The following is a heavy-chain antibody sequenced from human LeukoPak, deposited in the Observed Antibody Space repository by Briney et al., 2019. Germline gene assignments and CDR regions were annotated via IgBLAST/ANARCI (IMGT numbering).Heavy chain of an antibody. CDR1: GYSIRSGYH. CDR3: ARINWNPDY. V-gene: IGHV4-38-2*02. D-gene: IGHD1-20*01. Sequence: SETLSLTCSVSGYSIRSGYHWGWIRQPPGRGLEWIGNIYRSGSTYYNSSLKSRATISVDTSKNQFSLKLSSLTAADTAVYYCARINWNPDYWGQGTLVTVSS. CDR2: IYRSGST. J-gene: IGHJ4*02.